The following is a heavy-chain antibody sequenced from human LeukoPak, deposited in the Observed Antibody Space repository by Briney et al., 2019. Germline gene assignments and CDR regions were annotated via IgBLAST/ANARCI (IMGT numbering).Heavy chain of an antibody. Sequence: GGSLRLSCTASGFNFSASYMSWIRQSPGGCLEWLSYISPRSYSTYYADSARGRFTISRDNSRNTLLLRMTAVRVDDSAIYYCARDKRTFDFWGQGTRISVSS. CDR3: ARDKRTFDF. J-gene: IGHJ4*02. CDR2: ISPRSYST. D-gene: IGHD6-25*01. V-gene: IGHV3-11*01. CDR1: GFNFSASY.